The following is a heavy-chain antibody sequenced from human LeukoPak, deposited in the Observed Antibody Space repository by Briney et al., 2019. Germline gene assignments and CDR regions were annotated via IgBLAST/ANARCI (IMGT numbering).Heavy chain of an antibody. Sequence: SETLSLTCTVSGGSISSYYWSWIRQPPGKGLEWIGYIYTSGSTNYNPSLKSRVTISVDTSKNQFSLKLSSVTAADTAVYYYARSAGYSSGWFSSYWGQGTLVTVSS. CDR2: IYTSGST. CDR3: ARSAGYSSGWFSSY. CDR1: GGSISSYY. J-gene: IGHJ4*02. D-gene: IGHD6-19*01. V-gene: IGHV4-4*09.